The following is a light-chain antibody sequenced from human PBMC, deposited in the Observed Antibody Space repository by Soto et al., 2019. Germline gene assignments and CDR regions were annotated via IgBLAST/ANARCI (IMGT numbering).Light chain of an antibody. CDR1: QSVGSN. CDR3: QQFDNWPLT. Sequence: EIVMTQSPATLSVSPGERATLSCRASQSVGSNLAWYQQKPGQAPRLLISGASTRATGIPARFSGSGSGTDLTLTISSLQSEDFAVYYCQQFDNWPLTFGQGTRLEIK. V-gene: IGKV3-15*01. J-gene: IGKJ5*01. CDR2: GAS.